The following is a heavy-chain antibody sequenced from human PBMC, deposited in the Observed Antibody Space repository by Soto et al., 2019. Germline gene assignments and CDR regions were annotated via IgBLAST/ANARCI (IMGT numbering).Heavy chain of an antibody. V-gene: IGHV4-39*01. J-gene: IGHJ4*02. D-gene: IGHD1-26*01. Sequence: SETLSLTCTVSGDSISRSSFYWGWIRQSPGKGMESIEIVYFTGSTNYNPSLKSRVTMSVDRSRNQFSLQLTSLTAAVTSVYYCARHVRSGSYFVFWGQGNLVTVSS. CDR1: GDSISRSSFY. CDR2: VYFTGST. CDR3: ARHVRSGSYFVF.